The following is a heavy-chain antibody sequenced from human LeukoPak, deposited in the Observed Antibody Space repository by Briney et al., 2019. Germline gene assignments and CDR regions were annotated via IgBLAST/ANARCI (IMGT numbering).Heavy chain of an antibody. J-gene: IGHJ4*02. Sequence: GGSLRFSCAASGFTFDDYGMSWVRQAPGKGLEWVSGINWNGGSTGYADSVKGRFTISRDNAKNSLYLQMNSLRAEDTALYHCARVRYCSSTSCLYYFDYWGQGTLVTVSS. D-gene: IGHD2-2*01. CDR2: INWNGGST. V-gene: IGHV3-20*01. CDR1: GFTFDDYG. CDR3: ARVRYCSSTSCLYYFDY.